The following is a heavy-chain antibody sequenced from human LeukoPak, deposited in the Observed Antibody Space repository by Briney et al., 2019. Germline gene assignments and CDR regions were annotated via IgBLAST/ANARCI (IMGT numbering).Heavy chain of an antibody. CDR3: ARDRVAAAGILVYYYYGMDV. CDR2: ISSSSTI. V-gene: IGHV3-48*01. Sequence: GGSLRLSCAASGFTFSSYSMNWVRQAPGRGLEWVSYISSSSTIYYADSVKGRFTISRDNSKNTLYLQMNSLRAEDTAVYYCARDRVAAAGILVYYYYGMDVWGQGTTVTVSS. CDR1: GFTFSSYS. D-gene: IGHD6-13*01. J-gene: IGHJ6*02.